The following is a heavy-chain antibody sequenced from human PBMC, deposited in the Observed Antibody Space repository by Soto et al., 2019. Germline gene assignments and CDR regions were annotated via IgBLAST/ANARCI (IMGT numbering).Heavy chain of an antibody. CDR2: IYYSGST. Sequence: QLQLQESGPGLVKPSETLSLTCTVSGGSISSSSYYWGWIRQPPGKGLEWIGSIYYSGSTYYNPSLKSRVTISVDTSKNQFSPKLSSVTAADTAVYYCARQSMITFGGVISGYYFDYWGQGTLVTVSS. D-gene: IGHD3-16*02. J-gene: IGHJ4*02. CDR1: GGSISSSSYY. V-gene: IGHV4-39*01. CDR3: ARQSMITFGGVISGYYFDY.